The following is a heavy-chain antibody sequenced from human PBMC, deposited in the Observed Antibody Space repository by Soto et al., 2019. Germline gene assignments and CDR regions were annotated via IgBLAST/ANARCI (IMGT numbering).Heavy chain of an antibody. D-gene: IGHD3-10*01. Sequence: SETLSLTCTVSGGSISSGDYYWSWIRQPQGKGLEWIGYIYYSGSTYHNPSLKSRVTISVDTSKNQFSLKLSSVTAADTAVYYCARIVLLWFGESGPFDPWGQGTLVTVSS. J-gene: IGHJ5*02. CDR3: ARIVLLWFGESGPFDP. CDR2: IYYSGST. V-gene: IGHV4-30-4*01. CDR1: GGSISSGDYY.